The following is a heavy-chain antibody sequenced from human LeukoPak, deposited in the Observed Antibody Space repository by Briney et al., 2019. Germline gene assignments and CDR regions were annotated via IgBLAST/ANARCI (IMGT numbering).Heavy chain of an antibody. J-gene: IGHJ6*04. CDR2: IWYDGSNK. CDR1: GFTFSSYG. D-gene: IGHD6-19*01. Sequence: GRSLRLSCAASGFTFSSYGMHWVRQAPGKGLEWVAVIWYDGSNKYHADSVKGRFTISRDNSKNTLYLRMNSLRAEDTAAYYCARETYSSGWSPRFYYYYGMDVWGKGTTVTVSS. V-gene: IGHV3-33*01. CDR3: ARETYSSGWSPRFYYYYGMDV.